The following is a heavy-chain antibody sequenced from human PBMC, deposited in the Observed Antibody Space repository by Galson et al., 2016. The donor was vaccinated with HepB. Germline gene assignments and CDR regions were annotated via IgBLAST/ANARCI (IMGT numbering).Heavy chain of an antibody. CDR3: VVGFNWNHRPFDY. CDR2: FDPGDGET. Sequence: SVKVSCKVSGYNVTEVSMHWVRQVPGKGLEWVGGFDPGDGETIFAQRFQGRVTVTEDTSTDAEYLELSSLTSEDTAVYYCVVGFNWNHRPFDYWGQGALVTVSS. J-gene: IGHJ4*02. CDR1: GYNVTEVS. D-gene: IGHD1-14*01. V-gene: IGHV1-24*01.